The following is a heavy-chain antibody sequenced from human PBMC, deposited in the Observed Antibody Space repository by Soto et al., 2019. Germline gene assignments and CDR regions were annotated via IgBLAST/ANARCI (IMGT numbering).Heavy chain of an antibody. V-gene: IGHV1-69*08. Sequence: QVQLVQSGAEVKKPGSSVKVSCKASGGTFSSYTISWVRQAPGQGLEWMGRIIPILGIANYAQKFQGRVTSXAXXSTSTAYMELSSLRSEDTAVYYCARELDYYYGMDVWGQGTTVTVSS. CDR2: IIPILGIA. CDR3: ARELDYYYGMDV. CDR1: GGTFSSYT. J-gene: IGHJ6*02.